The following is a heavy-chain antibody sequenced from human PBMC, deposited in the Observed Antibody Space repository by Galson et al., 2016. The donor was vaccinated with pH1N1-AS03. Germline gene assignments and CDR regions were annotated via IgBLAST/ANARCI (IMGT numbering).Heavy chain of an antibody. CDR3: VKESPKEAGDY. J-gene: IGHJ4*02. CDR1: GFTLSGYG. Sequence: SLRLSCAASGFTLSGYGMHWVRQAPGKGPEWVAFIQYDESYRNYADSVKGRFSISRDISKNTLYLQMNSLRAEETAMFYCVKESPKEAGDYWGRGVMVTVSS. V-gene: IGHV3-30*02. CDR2: IQYDESYR.